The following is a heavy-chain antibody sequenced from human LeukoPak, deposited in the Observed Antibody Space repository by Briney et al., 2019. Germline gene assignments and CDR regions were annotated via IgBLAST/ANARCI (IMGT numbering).Heavy chain of an antibody. CDR2: IYYSGST. V-gene: IGHV4-59*08. CDR3: ARADLQILGGAFDI. J-gene: IGHJ3*02. CDR1: GGSISSYY. Sequence: MSSETLSLTCTVSGGSISSYYWSWIRQPPGKGLEWIGYIYYSGSTNYNPSLKSRVTISVDTSKNQFSLKLSSVTAADTAVYYCARADLQILGGAFDIWGQGTMVTVSS. D-gene: IGHD2-15*01.